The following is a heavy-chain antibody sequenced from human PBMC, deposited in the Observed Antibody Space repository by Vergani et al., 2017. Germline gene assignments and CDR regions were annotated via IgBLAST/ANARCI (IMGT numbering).Heavy chain of an antibody. J-gene: IGHJ4*02. Sequence: EVQLVESGGGLVKPGGSLRLSCAASGFTFSSYSMNWVRQAPGKGLEWVSSISSSSSYIYYADSVKGRFTISRDNAKNSLYLQMNSLRAEDTAVYYCARSLGGGYDYHPDYWGQGTLVTVSS. CDR2: ISSSSSYI. V-gene: IGHV3-21*04. CDR3: ARSLGGGYDYHPDY. CDR1: GFTFSSYS. D-gene: IGHD5-12*01.